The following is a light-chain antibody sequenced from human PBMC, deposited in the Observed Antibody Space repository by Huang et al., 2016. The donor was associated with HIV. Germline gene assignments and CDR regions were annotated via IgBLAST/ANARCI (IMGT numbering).Light chain of an antibody. CDR2: AAS. V-gene: IGKV3-15*01. CDR1: QNVGSN. Sequence: EVLMTQSPDILSVSPGDRATFSCRASQNVGSNLAWYQQRPGQAPRLLIYAASTRATGVPARFSGGGSGTEFTLTIRRLQSEDFATYYCQQYNNWPPWAFGQGTTVEI. CDR3: QQYNNWPPWA. J-gene: IGKJ1*01.